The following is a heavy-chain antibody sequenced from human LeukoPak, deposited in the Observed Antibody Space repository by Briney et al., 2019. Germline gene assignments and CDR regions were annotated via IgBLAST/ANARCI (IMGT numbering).Heavy chain of an antibody. V-gene: IGHV3-30*04. D-gene: IGHD3-22*01. CDR2: VSNDGNLQ. J-gene: IGHJ3*02. Sequence: PGRSLRLSCAASGFIFTDYAMHWVRQAPGKGLEWVAIVSNDGNLQKYADSVWGRFTISRDNSENTVYLEMNNLRPEDTALYYCAKDRPNYYETSGPLEGDALDTWGQGTLVIVSS. CDR3: AKDRPNYYETSGPLEGDALDT. CDR1: GFIFTDYA.